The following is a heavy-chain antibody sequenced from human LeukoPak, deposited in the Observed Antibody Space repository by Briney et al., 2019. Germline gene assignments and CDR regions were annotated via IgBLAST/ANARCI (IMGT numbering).Heavy chain of an antibody. J-gene: IGHJ4*02. CDR2: ISHDEGT. CDR3: ARGPDYSKAGY. Sequence: PSETLSLTXGIYGESFIDYHLNWIRQPPGKGLEWIGEISHDEGTNYNPSLKSRVTISVDMSNYQFSLKLTSVTAADTAVYYCARGPDYSKAGYWGPGTLVTVSS. V-gene: IGHV4-34*01. CDR1: GESFIDYH. D-gene: IGHD4-11*01.